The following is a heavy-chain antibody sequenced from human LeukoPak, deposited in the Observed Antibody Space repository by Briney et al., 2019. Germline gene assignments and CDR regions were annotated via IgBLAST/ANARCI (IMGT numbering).Heavy chain of an antibody. D-gene: IGHD5-18*01. J-gene: IGHJ5*02. Sequence: SETLSLTCTVSGGSISSYYWSWIRQPAGKGLEWIGRIYTSGSTNYNPSLKSRVTMSVDTSKNQFSLKLSSVTAADTAVYYCARAGQLWSSNNWFDPWGQGTLVTVSS. CDR1: GGSISSYY. CDR3: ARAGQLWSSNNWFDP. V-gene: IGHV4-4*07. CDR2: IYTSGST.